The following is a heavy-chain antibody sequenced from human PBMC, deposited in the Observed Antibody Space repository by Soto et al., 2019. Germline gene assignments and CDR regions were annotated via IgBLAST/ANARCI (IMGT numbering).Heavy chain of an antibody. J-gene: IGHJ4*02. D-gene: IGHD1-1*01. CDR3: ARDGTG. V-gene: IGHV1-46*01. Sequence: QVQLLQSGAAVQRPGASVTVSCKASGYTFTSYYVHWVRQAPGQGLEWVGVIDPHTGDTTYAPKFQSRVTMSRDTSTTTVYIELPGLNSQDTAIYYCARDGTGWGQGTLVTFSS. CDR2: IDPHTGDT. CDR1: GYTFTSYY.